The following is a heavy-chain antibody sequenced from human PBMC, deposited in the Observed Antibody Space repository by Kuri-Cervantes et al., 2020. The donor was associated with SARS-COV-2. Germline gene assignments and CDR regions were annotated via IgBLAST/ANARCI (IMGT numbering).Heavy chain of an antibody. CDR2: LDHSGKA. CDR3: AIASTSVSGVLIALFSSNAFDV. Sequence: SQTLSLPCAVYGGSLNNFYWSWIRQSPGKGPEWIGELDHSGKANYNPSLKSRVTISVDKSKNQFSLKVTSMAAADTAVYYCAIASTSVSGVLIALFSSNAFDVWGQGTMVTVSS. V-gene: IGHV4-34*01. J-gene: IGHJ3*01. D-gene: IGHD2-21*01. CDR1: GGSLNNFY.